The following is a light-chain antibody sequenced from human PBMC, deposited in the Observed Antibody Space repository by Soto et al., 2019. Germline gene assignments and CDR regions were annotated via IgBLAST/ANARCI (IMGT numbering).Light chain of an antibody. Sequence: DIQMTQSPSSLSASVGDTVTIACRASQSISTSLNWYQQKSGKAPRLLIYAASALQTGVPSRFSGSGSGTAFTLTISSLQHQDFATYYCQQLSSAPPYTFGQGTKLEMK. CDR1: QSISTS. CDR3: QQLSSAPPYT. CDR2: AAS. J-gene: IGKJ2*01. V-gene: IGKV1-39*01.